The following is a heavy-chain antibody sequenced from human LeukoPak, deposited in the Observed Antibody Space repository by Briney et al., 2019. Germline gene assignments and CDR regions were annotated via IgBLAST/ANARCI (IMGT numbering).Heavy chain of an antibody. D-gene: IGHD4-17*01. J-gene: IGHJ4*02. CDR1: GYTFTIYR. CDR3: ARITHRDGDHLDY. Sequence: ASVKVSFKASGYTFTIYRISWVRQAPGQGLEWMGWISAYNGNTNYVQNFQGRVTMTTDTSTSTAYMELRSLRSADTAVFYCARITHRDGDHLDYWGQGTLVTVSS. V-gene: IGHV1-18*01. CDR2: ISAYNGNT.